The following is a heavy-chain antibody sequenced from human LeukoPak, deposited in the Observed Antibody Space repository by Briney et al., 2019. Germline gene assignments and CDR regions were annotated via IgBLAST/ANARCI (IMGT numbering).Heavy chain of an antibody. CDR1: GGSIRSYY. Sequence: SETLSLTCTVSGGSIRSYYWSWIRQPPGKGLEWLGYLFYSGSTDYNPPLESRVTISVDTSKNQFSLKLRSVRAADTAVYYCGPVAVIRGVTYFDYWGQGTLVSVSS. D-gene: IGHD3-10*01. CDR3: GPVAVIRGVTYFDY. CDR2: LFYSGST. V-gene: IGHV4-59*01. J-gene: IGHJ4*02.